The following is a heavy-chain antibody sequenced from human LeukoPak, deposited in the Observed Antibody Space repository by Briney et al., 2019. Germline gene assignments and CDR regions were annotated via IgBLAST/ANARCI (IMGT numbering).Heavy chain of an antibody. Sequence: SETLSLTCAVYGGSFSGDYWSWIRQPPGKGLEWIGEINHSGRTNYKPSLKSRVTISVDTSKNQFSLKLSSVTAADTAVYYCAIYYYGSGIRLSNWFDPWGQGTLVTVSS. CDR1: GGSFSGDY. V-gene: IGHV4-34*01. CDR3: AIYYYGSGIRLSNWFDP. CDR2: INHSGRT. J-gene: IGHJ5*02. D-gene: IGHD3-10*01.